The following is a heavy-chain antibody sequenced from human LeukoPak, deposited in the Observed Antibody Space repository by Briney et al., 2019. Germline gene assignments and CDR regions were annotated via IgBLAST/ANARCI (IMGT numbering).Heavy chain of an antibody. CDR1: GGSISSSSYY. CDR3: ARVFDSGSQAYFYYMDV. V-gene: IGHV4-39*07. D-gene: IGHD3-10*01. CDR2: IYYSGST. J-gene: IGHJ6*03. Sequence: SETLSLTCTVSGGSISSSSYYWGWISQPPGKGLEWIGSIYYSGSTYYNPSLKSRVTISVDTSKNQFSLKLSSVTAADTAVYYCARVFDSGSQAYFYYMDVWGKGTTVTISS.